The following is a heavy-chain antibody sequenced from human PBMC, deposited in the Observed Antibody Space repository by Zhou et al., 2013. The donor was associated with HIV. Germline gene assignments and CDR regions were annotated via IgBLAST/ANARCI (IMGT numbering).Heavy chain of an antibody. Sequence: QVQLVQSGAEVKKPGSSVKVSCKASGGTFSSYAISWVRQAPGQGLEWMGGIIPIFGTANYAQKFQGRVTITTDESTSTAYMELSSLRSEDTAVYYCAREGPDYGDYTTSYYYYMDVWGKGTTVTVSS. J-gene: IGHJ6*03. D-gene: IGHD4-17*01. CDR1: GGTFSSYA. V-gene: IGHV1-69*05. CDR3: AREGPDYGDYTTSYYYYMDV. CDR2: IIPIFGTA.